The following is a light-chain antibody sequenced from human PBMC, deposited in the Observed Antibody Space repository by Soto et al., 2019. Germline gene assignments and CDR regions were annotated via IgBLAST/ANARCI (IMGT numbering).Light chain of an antibody. Sequence: QSVLTQPPPASGAPGQSVTISCPGNSSAVGGYNYVSWYQQHPGKAPKLMIYEVSKRPSGVPDRFSGSKSGNTASLTVSGLQAEDEADYYCSSYAGSNNYVFGTGTKVTVL. CDR2: EVS. CDR3: SSYAGSNNYV. V-gene: IGLV2-8*01. J-gene: IGLJ1*01. CDR1: SSAVGGYNY.